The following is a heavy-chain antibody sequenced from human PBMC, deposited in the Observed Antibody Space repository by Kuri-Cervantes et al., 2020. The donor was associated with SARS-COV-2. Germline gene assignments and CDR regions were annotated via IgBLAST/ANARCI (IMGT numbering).Heavy chain of an antibody. D-gene: IGHD4-17*01. J-gene: IGHJ5*02. CDR3: ARKRTTVTTFWFDP. Sequence: GSLRLSCTVSGGSFSSYYWSWIRKPAGKGLEWIGRIYSSGSANYNPSLKSRVTMSVDSSKNQFSLKLSSVTAADTAVYYCARKRTTVTTFWFDPWGQGTLVTVSS. CDR2: IYSSGSA. V-gene: IGHV4-4*07. CDR1: GGSFSSYY.